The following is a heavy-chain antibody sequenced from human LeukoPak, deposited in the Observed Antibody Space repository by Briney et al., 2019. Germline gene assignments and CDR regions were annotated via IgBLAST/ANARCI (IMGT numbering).Heavy chain of an antibody. CDR2: ISSSDSTI. CDR3: ARGLWAHIDY. Sequence: GGSLRLSCAASGFTLRNHEMNWVRQAPGKGLEWVSYISSSDSTIYYADSVKGRFTISRDNAKNSLYLQMNGLRAEDTAVYYCARGLWAHIDYWGQGTLLTVSS. D-gene: IGHD3-10*01. CDR1: GFTLRNHE. J-gene: IGHJ4*02. V-gene: IGHV3-48*03.